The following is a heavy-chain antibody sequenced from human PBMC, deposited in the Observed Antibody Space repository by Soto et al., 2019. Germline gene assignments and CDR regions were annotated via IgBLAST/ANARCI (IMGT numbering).Heavy chain of an antibody. J-gene: IGHJ4*02. D-gene: IGHD1-26*01. CDR2: IYPGDSDA. V-gene: IGHV5-51*01. CDR1: GFSFTTNW. CDR3: ARQIPIGYNGSPTGPDY. Sequence: GESLKISCKASGFSFTTNWIGWVRQMPGKGLEWMGIIYPGDSDARYSPSFQGQVTISADKSIRTAYLQWNSLKASDTAMYYCARQIPIGYNGSPTGPDYWGQGTLVTVSS.